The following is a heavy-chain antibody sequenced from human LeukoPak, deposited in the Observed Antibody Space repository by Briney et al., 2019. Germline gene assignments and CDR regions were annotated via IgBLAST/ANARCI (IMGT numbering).Heavy chain of an antibody. Sequence: ASVKVSCKASGYTFTSYAMHWVRQAPGQGLEWMGWISAYNGNTNYAQKLQGRVTMTTDTSTSTAYMELRSLRSDDTAVYYCARDRYSSGWEAFDIWGQGTMVTVSS. CDR3: ARDRYSSGWEAFDI. J-gene: IGHJ3*02. V-gene: IGHV1-18*01. D-gene: IGHD6-19*01. CDR2: ISAYNGNT. CDR1: GYTFTSYA.